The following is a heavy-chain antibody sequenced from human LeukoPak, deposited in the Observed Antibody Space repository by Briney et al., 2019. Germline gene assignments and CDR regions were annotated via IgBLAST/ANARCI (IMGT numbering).Heavy chain of an antibody. CDR2: ISGSGGDSGGST. V-gene: IGHV3-23*01. CDR1: GFTFSSFA. Sequence: PGGSLRLSCAASGFTFSSFAMSWVRQVPGKGLEWVSVSLISGSGGDSGGSTYYADSVKGRFTISRDDSNNTLYLQMSSLRVEDTAVYYCAKHRSGIAASGSNYWGQGALVSVSS. D-gene: IGHD6-13*01. CDR3: AKHRSGIAASGSNY. J-gene: IGHJ4*02.